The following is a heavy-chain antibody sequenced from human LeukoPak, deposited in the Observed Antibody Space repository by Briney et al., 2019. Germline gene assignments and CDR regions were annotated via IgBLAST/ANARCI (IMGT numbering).Heavy chain of an antibody. CDR3: AREQAGSGELFDY. D-gene: IGHD6-19*01. CDR2: ISSSSGYM. J-gene: IGHJ4*02. V-gene: IGHV3-21*01. Sequence: PGGSLRLSCAASGFTFSSQTMNWVRQAPGKGLEWVSSISSSSGYMYYADSVKGRFTISRDNAKSSLYLQMNSLRAEDTAVYYCAREQAGSGELFDYWGLGTLVTVSS. CDR1: GFTFSSQT.